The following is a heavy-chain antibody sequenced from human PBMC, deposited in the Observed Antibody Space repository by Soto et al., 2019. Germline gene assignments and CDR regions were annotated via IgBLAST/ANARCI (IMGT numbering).Heavy chain of an antibody. V-gene: IGHV3-48*02. D-gene: IGHD1-1*01. CDR2: ISGSGDTI. CDR1: GFTFSSYS. CDR3: ARGGWNDLFDY. Sequence: PGGSLRLSCAASGFTFSSYSINWVRQAPGKGLEWVSYISGSGDTIYYADSLRGRFTISRDNARNSLHLQMNNLRDEDTAVYYCARGGWNDLFDYWGQGTLVTVSS. J-gene: IGHJ4*02.